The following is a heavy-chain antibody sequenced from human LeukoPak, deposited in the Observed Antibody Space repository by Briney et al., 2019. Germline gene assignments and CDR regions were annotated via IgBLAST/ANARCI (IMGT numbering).Heavy chain of an antibody. D-gene: IGHD3-9*01. J-gene: IGHJ2*01. CDR1: GYTFTDYN. Sequence: ASVKVSCKASGYTFTDYNFSWVRQAPGQGLEWMGWISTYNGNTKYAQNLQGRVTMTTDTSTSTAYMELRSLGSDDTAVYYCARDLDWVFDLWGRGTLVTVPS. CDR3: ARDLDWVFDL. V-gene: IGHV1-18*01. CDR2: ISTYNGNT.